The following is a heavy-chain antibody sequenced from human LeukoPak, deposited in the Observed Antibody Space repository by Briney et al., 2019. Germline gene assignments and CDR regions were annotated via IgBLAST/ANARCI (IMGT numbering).Heavy chain of an antibody. Sequence: PGGSLRLSCAASGFTFDDYAMHWVRQAPGKGLEWVSLISWDGGSTYYADSVKGRFTISRDNSENSLYLQMTGLRAEDTALYYCAKEGVAGTYYYYYYMDVWGKGTTVTVSS. CDR3: AKEGVAGTYYYYYYMDV. CDR1: GFTFDDYA. J-gene: IGHJ6*03. CDR2: ISWDGGST. V-gene: IGHV3-43D*03. D-gene: IGHD6-19*01.